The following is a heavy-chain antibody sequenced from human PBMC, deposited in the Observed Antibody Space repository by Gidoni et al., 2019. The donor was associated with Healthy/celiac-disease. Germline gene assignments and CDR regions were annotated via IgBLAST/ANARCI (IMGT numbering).Heavy chain of an antibody. D-gene: IGHD2-15*01. J-gene: IGHJ2*01. CDR2: IIPILGIA. CDR3: ARDPPPYCSGGSCYLGNSNWYFDL. CDR1: GGTFSSYA. Sequence: QVQLVQSGAEVKKPGSSVKVSCKASGGTFSSYAISWVRQAPGQGLEWMGRIIPILGIANYAQKFQGRVTITADKSTSTAYMELSSLRSEDTAVYYCARDPPPYCSGGSCYLGNSNWYFDLWGRGTLVTVSS. V-gene: IGHV1-69*04.